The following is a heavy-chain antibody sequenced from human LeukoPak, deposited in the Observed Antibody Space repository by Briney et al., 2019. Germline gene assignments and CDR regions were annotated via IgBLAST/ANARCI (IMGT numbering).Heavy chain of an antibody. Sequence: PGGTLRPSCAASGFTFSSYAMSWVRQAPGKGLEWVANIKQDGDEKYYADSVKGRFTISRDNGKNSLDLQMNSLRADDTAFYYCARDTLGEGEDANYAVYYFDYWGQGTVVTVSS. V-gene: IGHV3-7*01. CDR1: GFTFSSYA. J-gene: IGHJ4*02. D-gene: IGHD4/OR15-4a*01. CDR2: IKQDGDEK. CDR3: ARDTLGEGEDANYAVYYFDY.